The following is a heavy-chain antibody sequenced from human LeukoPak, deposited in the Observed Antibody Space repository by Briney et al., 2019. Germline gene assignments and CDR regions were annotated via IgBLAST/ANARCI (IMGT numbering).Heavy chain of an antibody. Sequence: GRSLRLSCAASGFTFDDYAMHRVRQVPGKGREWVSGISWNSGMMGSADSVKGRFTISRDNAKNSLYLQMNSLRAEDTAVYYFARIATRFFYYMFVWGRGSTVVVSS. CDR3: ARIATRFFYYMFV. CDR1: GFTFDDYA. D-gene: IGHD6-6*01. V-gene: IGHV3-9*01. J-gene: IGHJ6*03. CDR2: ISWNSGMM.